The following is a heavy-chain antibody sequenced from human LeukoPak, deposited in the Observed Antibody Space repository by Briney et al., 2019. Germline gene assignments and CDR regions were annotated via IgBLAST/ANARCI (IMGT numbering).Heavy chain of an antibody. CDR3: ARERVLGTY. CDR1: GFTFSNAW. D-gene: IGHD3/OR15-3a*01. V-gene: IGHV3-15*01. J-gene: IGHJ4*02. Sequence: PGGSLRLSCAASGFTFSNAWMSWVRQAPGKGLEWVGRIKSKTDDGTTDYAAPVKGRFTISRDDSKNTLYLQMNSLKTEDTAVYYCARERVLGTYWGQGTLVTVSS. CDR2: IKSKTDDGTT.